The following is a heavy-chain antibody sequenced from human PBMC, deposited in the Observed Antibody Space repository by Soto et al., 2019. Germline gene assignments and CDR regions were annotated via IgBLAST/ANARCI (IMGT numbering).Heavy chain of an antibody. CDR3: ARDKDFWSGYYTGGSVDI. J-gene: IGHJ3*02. Sequence: SVNVSFKASGGTFSSYAISWVRPAPGQWLELMGGIIPIFGTANYAHKFQGRVTITADKSTSTAYMELSSLRSEDTDVYYCARDKDFWSGYYTGGSVDIWGQGTRVTVS. CDR2: IIPIFGTA. CDR1: GGTFSSYA. D-gene: IGHD3-3*01. V-gene: IGHV1-69*06.